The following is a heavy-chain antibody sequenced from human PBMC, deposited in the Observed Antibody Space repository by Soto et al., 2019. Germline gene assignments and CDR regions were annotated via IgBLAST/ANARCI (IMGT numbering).Heavy chain of an antibody. J-gene: IGHJ5*02. CDR1: GFSISRYW. CDR3: ARGGFSYGTGIEH. CDR2: KKQDGSEE. V-gene: IGHV3-7*01. Sequence: GGSLRLSCAVSGFSISRYWMSWVRQAPGKGLEWVADKKQDGSEEYYVDSVKGRFTVSRDNAKNSVYLQLTSLRVEDTALYYCARGGFSYGTGIEHWGQGALVTVSS. D-gene: IGHD5-18*01.